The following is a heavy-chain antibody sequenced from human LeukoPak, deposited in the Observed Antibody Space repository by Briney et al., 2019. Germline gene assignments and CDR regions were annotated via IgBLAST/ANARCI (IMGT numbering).Heavy chain of an antibody. Sequence: GGSLRLSCAASGFTFSSYSMNWVRQAPGKGLEWVSYISSSSSTIYCADSVKGRFTISGDNAKNSLYLQMNSLRAEDTAVYYCARGSPQDYWGQGTLVTVSS. D-gene: IGHD6-13*01. V-gene: IGHV3-48*04. J-gene: IGHJ4*02. CDR3: ARGSPQDY. CDR2: ISSSSSTI. CDR1: GFTFSSYS.